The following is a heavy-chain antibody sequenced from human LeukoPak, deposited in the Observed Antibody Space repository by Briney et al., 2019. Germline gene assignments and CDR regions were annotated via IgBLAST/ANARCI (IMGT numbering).Heavy chain of an antibody. V-gene: IGHV1-46*01. J-gene: IGHJ4*02. CDR2: INPSGGST. CDR3: ARGVENYDSSGYYYSPPFDY. CDR1: GYTFTSYY. Sequence: ASVRVSCMAPGYTFTSYYMHWVRQAPGQGLEWMGIINPSGGSTSYAQKFQGRVTMTRDTSTSTVYMELSSLRSEDTAVYYCARGVENYDSSGYYYSPPFDYWGQGTLVTVSS. D-gene: IGHD3-22*01.